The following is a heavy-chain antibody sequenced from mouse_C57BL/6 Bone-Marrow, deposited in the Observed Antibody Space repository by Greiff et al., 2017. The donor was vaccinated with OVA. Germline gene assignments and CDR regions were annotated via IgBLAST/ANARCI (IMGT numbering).Heavy chain of an antibody. J-gene: IGHJ4*01. CDR2: INPNNGGT. Sequence: EVQLQQSGPELVKPGASVKISCKASGYTFTDYYMNWVKQSHGKSLEWIGDINPNNGGTSYNQKFKGKATLTVDKSSSTAYMELRSLTSEDSAVYYCARGYGNYDYYAMDYWGQGTSVTVSS. CDR3: ARGYGNYDYYAMDY. D-gene: IGHD2-1*01. CDR1: GYTFTDYY. V-gene: IGHV1-26*01.